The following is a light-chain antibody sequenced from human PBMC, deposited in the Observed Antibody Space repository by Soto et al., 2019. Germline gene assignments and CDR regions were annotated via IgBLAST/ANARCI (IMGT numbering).Light chain of an antibody. Sequence: QSALTQPASVSGSPGQSITISCTGTSSDVGDYNYVSWYQHHPGKAPKLMIYDVSNRPSGVSNRFSGSKSGNTASLTVSGLQAEDEADYYCSSYTSSSPLVFGGGTKLTVL. CDR3: SSYTSSSPLV. J-gene: IGLJ2*01. V-gene: IGLV2-14*03. CDR2: DVS. CDR1: SSDVGDYNY.